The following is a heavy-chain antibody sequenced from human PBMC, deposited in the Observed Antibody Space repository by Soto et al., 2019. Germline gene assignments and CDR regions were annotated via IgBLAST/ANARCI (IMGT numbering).Heavy chain of an antibody. CDR3: ASLSIYYYGMDV. V-gene: IGHV5-10-1*01. CDR1: GYSLTSYW. J-gene: IGHJ6*02. Sequence: GQSLKISCKGSGYSLTSYWISWVRQMPGKGLEWMGRIDPSDSYTNYSPSFQGHVTISADKSISTAYLQWSSLKASDTAMYYCASLSIYYYGMDVWGQGTTVTVSS. D-gene: IGHD2-2*01. CDR2: IDPSDSYT.